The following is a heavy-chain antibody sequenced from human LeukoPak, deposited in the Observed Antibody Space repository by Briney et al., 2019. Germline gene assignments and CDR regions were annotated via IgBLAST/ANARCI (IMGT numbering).Heavy chain of an antibody. V-gene: IGHV4-39*01. J-gene: IGHJ3*02. CDR1: GGSISSSSYY. CDR2: IYYSGST. D-gene: IGHD4-17*01. Sequence: SETLSLTCTVSGGSISSSSYYWGWIRQPPGKGLEWIGSIYYSGSTYYNPSLKSRVTISVDTSKNQFSLKLSSVTAADTAVYYCARHVWGTTGAFDIWGQGTMVTVSS. CDR3: ARHVWGTTGAFDI.